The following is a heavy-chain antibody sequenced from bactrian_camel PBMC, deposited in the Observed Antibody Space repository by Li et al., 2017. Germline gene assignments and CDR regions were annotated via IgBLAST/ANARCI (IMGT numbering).Heavy chain of an antibody. CDR2: TYIDARST. CDR3: ALGGACSGGYWPRVSS. D-gene: IGHD2*01. J-gene: IGHJ6*01. CDR1: DYTFGQDC. V-gene: IGHV3S6*01. Sequence: HVQLVESGGGSVQAGGALRLSCAASDYTFGQDCVGWFRQAPGKDREWVAGTYIDARSTYYADSVSGRFIISKDDAKNTLYLQMSSLEPDDTAVYYCALGGACSGGYWPRVSSWGQGTQVTVS.